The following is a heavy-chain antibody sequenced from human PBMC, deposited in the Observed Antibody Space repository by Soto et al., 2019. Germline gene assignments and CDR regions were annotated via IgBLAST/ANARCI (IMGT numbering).Heavy chain of an antibody. CDR2: IYYSGST. CDR1: GGSISSNSYY. V-gene: IGHV4-39*01. CDR3: ARGYCRGSSCHHSPSRS. Sequence: QLQLQDSGPGLVKPSETLSLTCTVSGGSISSNSYYWGWIRQPPGKGLEWIGSIYYSGSTYYNPSLKSRVTISAYTSKNQFSLILRAVTAADTAVYYCARGYCRGSSCHHSPSRSWGQGTLVTVSS. D-gene: IGHD2-15*01. J-gene: IGHJ5*02.